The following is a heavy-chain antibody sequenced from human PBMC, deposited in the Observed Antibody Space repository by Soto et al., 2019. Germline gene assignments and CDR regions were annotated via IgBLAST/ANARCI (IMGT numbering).Heavy chain of an antibody. CDR3: ARSSDWLLFDY. D-gene: IGHD3-9*01. Sequence: PSETLSLTCTVSGGSISSYYWSWIRQPPGKGLEWIAYIYSSGSTNYNPSLKSRVTISVDTSKNQFSLKLNSVTAADTAVYYCARSSDWLLFDYWGQGTLVTVSS. J-gene: IGHJ4*02. CDR1: GGSISSYY. CDR2: IYSSGST. V-gene: IGHV4-59*01.